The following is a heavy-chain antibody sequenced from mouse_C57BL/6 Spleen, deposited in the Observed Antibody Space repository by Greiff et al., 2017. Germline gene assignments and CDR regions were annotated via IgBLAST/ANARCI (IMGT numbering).Heavy chain of an antibody. CDR3: SIAITTVVEASTDY. CDR1: GYTFTSYW. J-gene: IGHJ2*01. CDR2: IHPSDSDT. D-gene: IGHD1-1*01. Sequence: VQLQQPGAELVKPGASVKVSCKASGYTFTSYWMHWVKQRPGQGLEWIGRIHPSDSDTNYNQKFKGKATLTVDKSSSTAYMKLSSLTSEYSAVYYGSIAITTVVEASTDYWGQGTTLAVSS. V-gene: IGHV1-74*01.